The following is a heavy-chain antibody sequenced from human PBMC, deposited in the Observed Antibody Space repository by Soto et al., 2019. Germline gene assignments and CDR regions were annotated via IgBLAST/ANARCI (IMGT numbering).Heavy chain of an antibody. CDR1: GGTFSSFD. J-gene: IGHJ5*02. CDR2: IVPLFGRA. CDR3: ARSFGATPIGVIIRGMVFDP. Sequence: QVHLVQSGAEVKKPGSSVRVSCKASGGTFSSFDITWVRQAPGEGLEWLGGIVPLFGRADYAQNFQGRVTITAYKSTGTAYLEMRNLREDDTAVYFCARSFGATPIGVIIRGMVFDPWGPGTLITVSS. D-gene: IGHD3-3*01. V-gene: IGHV1-69*06.